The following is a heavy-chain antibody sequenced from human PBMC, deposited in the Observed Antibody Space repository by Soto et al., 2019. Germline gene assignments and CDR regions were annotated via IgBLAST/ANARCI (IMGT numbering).Heavy chain of an antibody. D-gene: IGHD3-10*01. CDR2: INVGNGNT. J-gene: IGHJ4*02. CDR1: GYTFTSYA. CDR3: AREERFGVDY. Sequence: QVQLVQSGAGEKKPGASVKVSCKASGYTFTSYAMHWVRQAPGQRLEWMGWINVGNGNTKYSQKFQGRVTITRDTSASPAYMELSSLTSEDTAVYYCAREERFGVDYWGQGILVTVS. V-gene: IGHV1-3*05.